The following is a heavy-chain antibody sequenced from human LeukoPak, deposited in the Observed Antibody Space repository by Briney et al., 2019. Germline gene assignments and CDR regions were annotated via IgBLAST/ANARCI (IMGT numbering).Heavy chain of an antibody. CDR3: ARHTKGNSHCMDV. Sequence: GESLKISCKGSGYSFTSYWIGWVRQMPGKGLEWMEIIYPGDSDTRYSPSFQGQVTISADKSISTAYLQWSSLKASDTAMYYCARHTKGNSHCMDVWGKGTTVTVSS. CDR2: IYPGDSDT. V-gene: IGHV5-51*01. CDR1: GYSFTSYW. J-gene: IGHJ6*03. D-gene: IGHD4-23*01.